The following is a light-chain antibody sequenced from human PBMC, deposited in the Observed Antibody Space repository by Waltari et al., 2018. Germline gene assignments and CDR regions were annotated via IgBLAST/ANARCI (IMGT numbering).Light chain of an antibody. J-gene: IGLJ3*02. CDR3: AAWDDSLNGHWV. CDR1: RSNIGSNT. V-gene: IGLV1-44*01. CDR2: GNN. Sequence: QSVLTQPPSESGTPGQRVTISCSGSRSNIGSNTVSWYQQLPGTAPKLLIFGNNQRPSGVPDRVSGSKSGTSASLAISGLQSEDEADYYCAAWDDSLNGHWVFGGGTKLTVL.